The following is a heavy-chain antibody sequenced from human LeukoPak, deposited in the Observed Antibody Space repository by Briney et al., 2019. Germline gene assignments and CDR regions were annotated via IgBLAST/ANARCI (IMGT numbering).Heavy chain of an antibody. CDR1: GFTFSNTW. CDR3: ARDMKGNLDY. D-gene: IGHD3-16*01. CDR2: INQDGGTR. V-gene: IGHV3-7*01. Sequence: GRSLRLSCAASGFTFSNTWMAWVRQAPGKGLEWVANINQDGGTRQYADSVRGRFTISRDNAKNSLYLEMNSLRAEDTGLYHCARDMKGNLDYWGQGTLVTVSS. J-gene: IGHJ4*02.